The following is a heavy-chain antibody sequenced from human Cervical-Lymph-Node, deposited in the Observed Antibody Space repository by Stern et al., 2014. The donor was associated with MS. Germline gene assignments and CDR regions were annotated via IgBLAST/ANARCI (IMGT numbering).Heavy chain of an antibody. Sequence: EVQLVESGGGLAQPGGSLRLSCAASGPSFSDYWMSWVRQAPGKGLEWVAYIKQDGSEKYYLDSVKGRFTISRDNTKNSLSLQMNSLRVEDTAFYYCARGRDYFGPWGQGTLVTVSS. CDR2: IKQDGSEK. CDR3: ARGRDYFGP. J-gene: IGHJ4*02. V-gene: IGHV3-7*01. CDR1: GPSFSDYW.